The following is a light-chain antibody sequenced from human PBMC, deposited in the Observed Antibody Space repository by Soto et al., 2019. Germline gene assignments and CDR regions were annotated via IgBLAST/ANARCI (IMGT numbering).Light chain of an antibody. V-gene: IGLV2-14*01. CDR1: SSDVGRYNY. J-gene: IGLJ3*02. CDR2: DVS. CDR3: SSYTGSSTS. Sequence: QSALTQPASVSGSPGQSITLSCTGTSSDVGRYNYVSWYQQHPGKAPQLIIYDVSYRPSGVSDRFSGSKSGNTASLTISGLQAEDEADYYCSSYTGSSTSFGGGTKLTVL.